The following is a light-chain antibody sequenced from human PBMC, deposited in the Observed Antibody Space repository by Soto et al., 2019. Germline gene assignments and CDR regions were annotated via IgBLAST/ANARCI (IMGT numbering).Light chain of an antibody. CDR2: EVS. V-gene: IGLV2-8*01. CDR1: SRDVGGYNY. J-gene: IGLJ3*02. Sequence: QSVLTQPPSASGSTGQSVTIPCTGTSRDVGGYNYVSWYQQHPGKAPKLIISEVSKRPSGVPDRFSGSKSGNTASLSVSGLQADDEADYYCSSYAGSNNLVFGGGTKLTVL. CDR3: SSYAGSNNLV.